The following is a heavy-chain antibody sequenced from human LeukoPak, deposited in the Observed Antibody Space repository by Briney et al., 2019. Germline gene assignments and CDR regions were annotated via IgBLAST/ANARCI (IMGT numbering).Heavy chain of an antibody. CDR2: IWYDGSNK. CDR3: ARALDVVVVVAAIAY. J-gene: IGHJ4*02. V-gene: IGHV3-33*01. CDR1: GFTFSSYG. Sequence: GGSLRLSCAASGFTFSSYGMHWVRQAPGKGLGWVAVIWYDGSNKYYADSVKGRFTISRGNSKNTLYLQMNSLRAEDTAVYYCARALDVVVVVAAIAYWGQGTLVTVSS. D-gene: IGHD2-15*01.